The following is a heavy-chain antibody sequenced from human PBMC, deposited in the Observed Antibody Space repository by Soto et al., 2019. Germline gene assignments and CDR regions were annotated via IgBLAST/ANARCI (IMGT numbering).Heavy chain of an antibody. CDR1: GYSFTSYW. V-gene: IGHV5-51*01. CDR3: ARGIATGQLDP. Sequence: GESLKISCKGSGYSFTSYWIGWVRQMPGKGLEWMGIIYPGDSDTRYSPSFQGQVTISADTSASTAYMDLSSLRSEDTAVYYCARGIATGQLDPWGQGTLVTVSS. CDR2: IYPGDSDT. D-gene: IGHD6-13*01. J-gene: IGHJ5*02.